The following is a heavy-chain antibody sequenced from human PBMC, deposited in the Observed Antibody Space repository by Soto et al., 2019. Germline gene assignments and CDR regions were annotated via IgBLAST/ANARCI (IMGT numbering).Heavy chain of an antibody. J-gene: IGHJ3*02. CDR1: GFTFSSYG. V-gene: IGHV3-30*18. CDR2: ISYDGSNK. D-gene: IGHD5-18*01. Sequence: QVQLVESGGGVVQPRRSLRLSCAASGFTFSSYGMHWVRQAPGKGLEWVAVISYDGSNKYYADSVKGRFTISRDNSKNTLYLQMNSLRAEDTAVYYCANPQTDTAMARGAFDIWGQGTMVTVSS. CDR3: ANPQTDTAMARGAFDI.